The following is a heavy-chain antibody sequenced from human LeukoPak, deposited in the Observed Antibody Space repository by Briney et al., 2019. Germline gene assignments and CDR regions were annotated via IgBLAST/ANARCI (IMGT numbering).Heavy chain of an antibody. J-gene: IGHJ4*02. CDR3: VRGLYWELLPAY. D-gene: IGHD1-26*01. V-gene: IGHV4-34*01. CDR1: GGSFSGYY. CDR2: INHSVST. Sequence: SETLSLTCAVYGGSFSGYYWSWIRQPPGKGLEWNGEINHSVSTNYNPYLKSPVTISVDTSKDQFSLKLRSVTAADTAVYYCVRGLYWELLPAYWGQGTLVTVSS.